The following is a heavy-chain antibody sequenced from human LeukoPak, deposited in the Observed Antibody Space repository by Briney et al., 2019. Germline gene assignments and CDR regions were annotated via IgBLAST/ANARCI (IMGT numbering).Heavy chain of an antibody. CDR1: GFTFTSYD. V-gene: IGHV3-13*01. CDR2: IGVRGDT. CDR3: ARGIFGDFSRMDV. D-gene: IGHD4-17*01. J-gene: IGHJ6*02. Sequence: GGSLRLSCVASGFTFTSYDMHWVRQGTGKGLEWVSAIGVRGDTYYPGSVMGRFTISRDNAKNSLYLQMNSLRGGDMAVCYCARGIFGDFSRMDVWGQGTTVTVSS.